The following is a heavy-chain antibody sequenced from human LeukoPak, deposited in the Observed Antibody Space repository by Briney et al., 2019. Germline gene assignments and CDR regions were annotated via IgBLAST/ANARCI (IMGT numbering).Heavy chain of an antibody. D-gene: IGHD3-22*01. CDR1: RYTLTELS. CDR2: FDPEDGET. CDR3: ATGEVYDSSGYYYYGMDV. J-gene: IGHJ6*02. Sequence: GASVKVSCKVSRYTLTELSMHWVRQAPGKGLEWMGGFDPEDGETIYAQKFQGRVTMTEDTSTDTAYMELSSLRSEDTAVYYCATGEVYDSSGYYYYGMDVWGQGTTVTVSS. V-gene: IGHV1-24*01.